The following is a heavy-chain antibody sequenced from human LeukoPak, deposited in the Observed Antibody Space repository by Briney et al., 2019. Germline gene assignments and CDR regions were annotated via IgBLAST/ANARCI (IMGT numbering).Heavy chain of an antibody. Sequence: GGSLRLSCAASGFPFSGYGMHWVRQAPGKGLEWVAIAYGDGSSQYYADSVKGRFSISKDISKNTLSLQMNSLRAEDTAVYSCATGGNFYYSHWGQGTLVTVSS. J-gene: IGHJ1*01. D-gene: IGHD4-11*01. V-gene: IGHV3-33*01. CDR2: AYGDGSSQ. CDR3: ATGGNFYYSH. CDR1: GFPFSGYG.